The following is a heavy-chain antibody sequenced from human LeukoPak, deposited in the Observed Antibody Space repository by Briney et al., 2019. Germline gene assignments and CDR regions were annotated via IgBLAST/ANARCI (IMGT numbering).Heavy chain of an antibody. CDR3: ARDALWGSGWTDY. CDR1: GGSISGYY. Sequence: SETLSLTCTVSGGSISGYYWSWIRQPPGKGLEWIGYIYYSGSTNYNPSLKSRVTISVDTSKNQFSLKLSSVTAADTAVYYCARDALWGSGWTDYWGQGTLVTVSS. V-gene: IGHV4-59*01. CDR2: IYYSGST. J-gene: IGHJ4*02. D-gene: IGHD6-19*01.